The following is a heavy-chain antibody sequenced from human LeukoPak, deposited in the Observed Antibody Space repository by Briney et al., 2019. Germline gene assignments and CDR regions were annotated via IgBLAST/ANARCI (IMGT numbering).Heavy chain of an antibody. CDR2: ISSSGSTI. V-gene: IGHV3-11*01. J-gene: IGHJ4*02. Sequence: GGSLRLSCAASGFTFSDYYMGWIRQAPGKGLEWVSYISSSGSTIYYADSVKGRFTISRDNAKNSLYLQMNSLRAEDTAVYYCGIAAAGYYFDYWGQGTLVTVSS. D-gene: IGHD6-13*01. CDR1: GFTFSDYY. CDR3: GIAAAGYYFDY.